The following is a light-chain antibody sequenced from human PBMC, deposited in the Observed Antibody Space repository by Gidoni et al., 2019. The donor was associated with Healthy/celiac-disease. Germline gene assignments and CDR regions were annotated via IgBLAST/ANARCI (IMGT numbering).Light chain of an antibody. CDR2: GAS. CDR1: QSVSSSY. CDR3: QQDYNFPWT. Sequence: EIVMTQSPATLSLSPGERATLSCRASQSVSSSYLSWYQQKPGQAPRLLIYGASTRATGIPASFSGSGSGTDFTLTISSLQPEDFAVYYCQQDYNFPWTFGQGTKVEIK. J-gene: IGKJ1*01. V-gene: IGKV3D-7*01.